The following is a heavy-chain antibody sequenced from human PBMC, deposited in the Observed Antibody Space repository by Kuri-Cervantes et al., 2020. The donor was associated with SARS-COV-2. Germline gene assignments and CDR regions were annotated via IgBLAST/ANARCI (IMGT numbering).Heavy chain of an antibody. V-gene: IGHV4-34*01. D-gene: IGHD3-16*01. J-gene: IGHJ6*03. Sequence: SETLSLTCAVYGGSFSGYYWSWIRQPPGNGLEWIGESKHSGSTNYNPSLKSRVTISVDTSKNQFSLKLSSVNAADTAVYYCARVTRGDYYYYYYMDVWGKGTTVTVSS. CDR1: GGSFSGYY. CDR3: ARVTRGDYYYYYYMDV. CDR2: SKHSGST.